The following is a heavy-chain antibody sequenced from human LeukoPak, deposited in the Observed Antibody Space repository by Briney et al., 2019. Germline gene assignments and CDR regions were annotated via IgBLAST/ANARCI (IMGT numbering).Heavy chain of an antibody. J-gene: IGHJ3*01. CDR3: ARTFCSSTSCYKEGFDL. CDR2: INPKNGGT. Sequence: GASVKVSCKASGYTFTSYYMHWVRRAPGQGLEWMGWINPKNGGTTYAQKFQGRVTMTRDTSISTVYMELSSLKSDDTAVYYCARTFCSSTSCYKEGFDLWGQGTMVTVSS. CDR1: GYTFTSYY. V-gene: IGHV1-2*02. D-gene: IGHD2-2*02.